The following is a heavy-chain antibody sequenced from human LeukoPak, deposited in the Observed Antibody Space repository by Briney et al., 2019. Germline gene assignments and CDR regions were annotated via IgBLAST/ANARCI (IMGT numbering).Heavy chain of an antibody. CDR1: GYTFTGYY. CDR2: INPNRGGT. J-gene: IGHJ3*02. CDR3: ARDRGGITIFGVVTHDAFDI. V-gene: IGHV1-2*02. D-gene: IGHD3-3*01. Sequence: ASVKVSCKASGYTFTGYYMHWVRQAPGQGLEWMGWINPNRGGTNYAQKFQGRVTMTRDTSISTAYMELSRLRSDDTVVYYCARDRGGITIFGVVTHDAFDIWGQGTMVTVSS.